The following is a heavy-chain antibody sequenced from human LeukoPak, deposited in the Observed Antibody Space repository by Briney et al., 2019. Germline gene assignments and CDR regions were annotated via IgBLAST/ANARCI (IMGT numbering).Heavy chain of an antibody. CDR1: GFTFSSYA. V-gene: IGHV3-23*01. J-gene: IGHJ4*02. Sequence: GGSLRLSCAASGFTFSSYAMSWVRQAPGKGLEWVSSISGSGGSTYYADSVKGRFTISRDNSKNTLYLQMNSLRAEDTAVYYCAKDRDYYGSGSYPHYFDYWGQGTLVTVSS. CDR3: AKDRDYYGSGSYPHYFDY. CDR2: ISGSGGST. D-gene: IGHD3-10*01.